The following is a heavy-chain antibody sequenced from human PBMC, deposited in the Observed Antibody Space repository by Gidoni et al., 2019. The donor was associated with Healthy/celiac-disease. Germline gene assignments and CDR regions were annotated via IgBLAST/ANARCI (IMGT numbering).Heavy chain of an antibody. J-gene: IGHJ4*02. V-gene: IGHV4-38-2*01. Sequence: QVQLQESGPGLVKPSETLSLTCAVSRYSISSGYYWGWIRQPPGKGLEWIGSIYHSVSTYYNPSLKSRVTISVDTSKNQCSLKLSSVTAADTAAYYCARAGYSSSWYAYWGQGTLVTVSS. CDR2: IYHSVST. CDR3: ARAGYSSSWYAY. CDR1: RYSISSGYY. D-gene: IGHD6-13*01.